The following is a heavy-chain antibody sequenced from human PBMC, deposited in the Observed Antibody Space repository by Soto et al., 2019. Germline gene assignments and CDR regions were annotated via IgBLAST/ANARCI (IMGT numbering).Heavy chain of an antibody. CDR3: VINDWYRLDP. CDR1: GGSISGNW. V-gene: IGHV4-4*02. Sequence: QVQLQESGAGLVNPSGTLSLTCAVSGGSISGNWWSWVRQPPGKGLEWIGEINHSGRFNYNPTIMNTATKPIDKSLSTVSAALTSVNDGDTAVDYCVINDWYRLDPWGQGTTVTVSS. CDR2: INHSGRF. J-gene: IGHJ5*02. D-gene: IGHD3-9*01.